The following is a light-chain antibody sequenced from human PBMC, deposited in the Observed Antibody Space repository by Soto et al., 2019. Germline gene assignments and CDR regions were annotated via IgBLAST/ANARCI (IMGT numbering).Light chain of an antibody. CDR2: EVS. J-gene: IGLJ1*01. Sequence: QSALTQPASVSGSTGQSITISCTGTSRDGGGYSYVSWYQQSPGKAPKFMIYEVSIRPSGVPDRFSGSKAGTSASLAITGLQAEDEADYYCQSYDSSLSALYVFGTGTKVTAL. V-gene: IGLV2-14*01. CDR3: QSYDSSLSALYV. CDR1: SRDGGGYSY.